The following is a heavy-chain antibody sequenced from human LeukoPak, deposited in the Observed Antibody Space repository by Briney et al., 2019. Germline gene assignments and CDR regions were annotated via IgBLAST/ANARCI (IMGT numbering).Heavy chain of an antibody. CDR1: GFTFSTYG. J-gene: IGHJ4*02. Sequence: PGGSLRLSCAASGFTFSTYGMHWVRQAPCKGLEWVAFIQYDGSNKYYADSVKGRFTISRDNSKNTLYLQMNSLRAEDTAVYYCARASVDLHYFDYWGQGTLVTVSS. V-gene: IGHV3-30*02. CDR3: ARASVDLHYFDY. D-gene: IGHD3-9*01. CDR2: IQYDGSNK.